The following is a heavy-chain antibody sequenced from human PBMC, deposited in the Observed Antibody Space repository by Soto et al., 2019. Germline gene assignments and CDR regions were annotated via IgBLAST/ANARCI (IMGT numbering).Heavy chain of an antibody. CDR2: FYYSGTT. D-gene: IGHD2-21*01. J-gene: IGHJ4*02. CDR3: AKLVIDDVRRSDLDH. CDR1: GDSITASYSN. Sequence: SETRSLTCTVSGDSITASYSNWAWIRQPPGKGLEWIGTFYYSGTTSQNPPLRSRITISGDTSRNQFSLNLRSVTAADSGVYSCAKLVIDDVRRSDLDHWGQGTLVTVSS. V-gene: IGHV4-39*01.